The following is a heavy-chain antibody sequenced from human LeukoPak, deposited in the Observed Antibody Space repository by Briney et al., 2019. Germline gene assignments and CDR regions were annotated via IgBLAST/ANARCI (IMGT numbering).Heavy chain of an antibody. V-gene: IGHV4-38-2*02. Sequence: PSETLSLTCTVSGNSISSGYYWDWIRQPPGKGLQWIGSVYHSGSTYYNPSLKSRITISVDTSKNQFSLKLSSVTAADTAVYYCARNWYGSSWSEQIYYFDYWGQGTLVTVSS. D-gene: IGHD6-13*01. CDR2: VYHSGST. CDR3: ARNWYGSSWSEQIYYFDY. CDR1: GNSISSGYY. J-gene: IGHJ4*02.